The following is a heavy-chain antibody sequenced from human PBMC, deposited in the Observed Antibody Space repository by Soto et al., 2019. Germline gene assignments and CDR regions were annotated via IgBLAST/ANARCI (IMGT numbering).Heavy chain of an antibody. J-gene: IGHJ6*02. CDR3: ARIPRYSSSWYGSYYYYGMDV. Sequence: ESGPTLVNPTQTLTLTCTFSGFSLSTSGMCVSWIRQPPGKALEWLALIDWDDDKYYSTSLKTRLTISKDTSKNQVVLTMTNMDPVDTATYYCARIPRYSSSWYGSYYYYGMDVWGQGTTVTVSS. CDR1: GFSLSTSGMC. V-gene: IGHV2-70*01. D-gene: IGHD6-13*01. CDR2: IDWDDDK.